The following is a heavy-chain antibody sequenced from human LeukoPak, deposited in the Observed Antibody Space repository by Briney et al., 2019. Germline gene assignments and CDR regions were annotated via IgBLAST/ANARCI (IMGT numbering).Heavy chain of an antibody. V-gene: IGHV3-74*01. CDR1: GFSFSVFW. CDR3: AKERGCSFGSCARIPDY. CDR2: IKTDGSIT. D-gene: IGHD2-15*01. J-gene: IGHJ4*02. Sequence: GGSLRLSCAASGFSFSVFWMHWVRQVPGKGPVWVSRIKTDGSITDYADSVKGRFTISRDNSKNTLYLQVNSLRAEDTAVYFCAKERGCSFGSCARIPDYWGQGTLVTVSS.